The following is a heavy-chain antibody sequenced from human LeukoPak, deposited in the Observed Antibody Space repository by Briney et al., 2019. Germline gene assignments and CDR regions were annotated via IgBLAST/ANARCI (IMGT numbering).Heavy chain of an antibody. D-gene: IGHD4-17*01. J-gene: IGHJ4*02. Sequence: SETLSLTCAVSGGSISTYFWNWIRQPPGKGLEWIGYIFHTGSTNYNPSLKSRVTISVDTSRNQFSLKLNSVTAADTAVYYCAKTGDYEYFDSWGQGTLVTVSS. V-gene: IGHV4-59*08. CDR1: GGSISTYF. CDR3: AKTGDYEYFDS. CDR2: IFHTGST.